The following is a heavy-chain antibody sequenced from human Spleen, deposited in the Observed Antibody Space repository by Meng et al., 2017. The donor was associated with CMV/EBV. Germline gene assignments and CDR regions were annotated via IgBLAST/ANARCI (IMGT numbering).Heavy chain of an antibody. CDR2: ISGSGGST. Sequence: GGSLRLSCAASGFPFSNYAMTWVRQAPGKGLEWVAGISGSGGSTYYAESARGRVTISRDNSKNTLYLQMNSLRAEDTAVYYCARPSAADYYYYGMDVWGQGTTVTVSS. D-gene: IGHD2-2*01. CDR1: GFPFSNYA. J-gene: IGHJ6*02. V-gene: IGHV3-23*01. CDR3: ARPSAADYYYYGMDV.